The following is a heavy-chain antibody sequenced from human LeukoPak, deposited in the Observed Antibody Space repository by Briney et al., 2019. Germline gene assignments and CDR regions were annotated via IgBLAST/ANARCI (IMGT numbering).Heavy chain of an antibody. J-gene: IGHJ4*02. D-gene: IGHD3-16*01. V-gene: IGHV1-8*01. CDR3: ATYDYVWGNFDY. CDR2: MNPNSGNT. Sequence: ASVKVSCKASGYTFTSYDINWVRQATGQGLEWMGWMNPNSGNTGYAQKFQGRVTMTRNTSISTAYMELSSLRSEDTAVYYCATYDYVWGNFDYWSQGTLVTVSS. CDR1: GYTFTSYD.